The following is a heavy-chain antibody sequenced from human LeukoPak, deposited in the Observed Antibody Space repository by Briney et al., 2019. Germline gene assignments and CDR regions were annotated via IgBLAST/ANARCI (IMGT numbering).Heavy chain of an antibody. CDR2: IYTSGST. V-gene: IGHV4-61*02. Sequence: PSETLSLTCTVSGGSISSGSYYWSWIRQPAGKGLEWIGRIYTSGSTNYNPSLKSRVTISVDTPKNQFSLKLSPVTAADTVVYHCASQVEGATSYPFDIWRQATMVTVSS. CDR3: ASQVEGATSYPFDI. J-gene: IGHJ3*02. D-gene: IGHD1-26*01. CDR1: GGSISSGSYY.